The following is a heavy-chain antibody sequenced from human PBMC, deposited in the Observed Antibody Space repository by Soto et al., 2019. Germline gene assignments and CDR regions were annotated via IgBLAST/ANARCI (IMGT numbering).Heavy chain of an antibody. J-gene: IGHJ4*02. Sequence: GGSLRLSCAASGFTFSSYWMSWVRQAPGKGLEWVANIKQDGSEKYYVDSVKGRFTISRDNAKNSLYLQMNSLRAEDTAVYYCARESEDLTSNFDYWGQGTLVTVSS. V-gene: IGHV3-7*01. CDR3: ARESEDLTSNFDY. CDR1: GFTFSSYW. CDR2: IKQDGSEK.